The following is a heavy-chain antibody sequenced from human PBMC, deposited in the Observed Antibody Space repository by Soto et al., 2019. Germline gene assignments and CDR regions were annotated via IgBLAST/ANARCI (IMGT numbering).Heavy chain of an antibody. J-gene: IGHJ4*02. Sequence: GGSLRLSCAASGFTFSSYWMSWVRQAPGKGLEWVANIKQDGSEKYYVDSVKGRFTISRDNAKNSLYLQMNSLRAEDTAVYYCARESEDLTSNFDYWGQGTLVTVSS. V-gene: IGHV3-7*01. CDR3: ARESEDLTSNFDY. CDR1: GFTFSSYW. CDR2: IKQDGSEK.